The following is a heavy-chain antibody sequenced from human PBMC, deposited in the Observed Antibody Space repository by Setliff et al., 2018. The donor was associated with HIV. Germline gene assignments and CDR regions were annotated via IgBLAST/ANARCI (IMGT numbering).Heavy chain of an antibody. Sequence: SETLSLTCDVSGGSISRKTSYWGWIRQPPGKGLEWIASFSFPGETFYNSALKSRLTMTVDTSKNQFSLNLTSVTATDTAVYYCARDYHAFRMIVVVDNYYGMDVWGQGTTVTVSS. CDR3: ARDYHAFRMIVVVDNYYGMDV. V-gene: IGHV4-39*02. CDR1: GGSISRKTSY. D-gene: IGHD3-22*01. CDR2: FSFPGET. J-gene: IGHJ6*02.